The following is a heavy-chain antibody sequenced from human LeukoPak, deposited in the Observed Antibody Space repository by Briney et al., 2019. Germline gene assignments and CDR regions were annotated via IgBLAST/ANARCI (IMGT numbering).Heavy chain of an antibody. CDR3: ARALGTVADD. CDR1: GFTFSSYA. CDR2: IYSGGST. Sequence: PGGSLRLSCAASGFTFSSYAMSWVRQAPGKGLEWVSVIYSGGSTYYADSVKGRFTISRHNSKNTLYLQMNSLRAEDTAVYYCARALGTVADDWGQGTLVTVSS. V-gene: IGHV3-53*04. J-gene: IGHJ4*02. D-gene: IGHD5-18*01.